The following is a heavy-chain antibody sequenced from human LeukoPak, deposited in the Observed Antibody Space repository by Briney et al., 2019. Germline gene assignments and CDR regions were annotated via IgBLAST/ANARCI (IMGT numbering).Heavy chain of an antibody. J-gene: IGHJ5*02. CDR1: GYSFSNYW. V-gene: IGHV5-51*01. CDR3: ARHDDILTGYPTAT. Sequence: GESLQISCKGFGYSFSNYWIGWVRQMPGKGLEWMGIIYPGDSETRYSPPFQGQVTIPADKSISTAYLQWSSLKASDTAMYYCARHDDILTGYPTATWGQGTLVTVSS. D-gene: IGHD3-9*01. CDR2: IYPGDSET.